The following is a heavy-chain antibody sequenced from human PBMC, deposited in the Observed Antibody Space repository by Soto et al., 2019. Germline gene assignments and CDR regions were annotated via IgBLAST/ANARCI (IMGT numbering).Heavy chain of an antibody. Sequence: QVHFVQSGGEVKQSGASVKVSCTASGYSFSTYGITWVRQAPGQGLEWMGWISVYSGNTVYAQKFEARLTLTTDTSSNTAYMELRSLRSDDTAVYYCARDGFDYWGQGTLVTVSS. CDR3: ARDGFDY. V-gene: IGHV1-18*01. CDR1: GYSFSTYG. CDR2: ISVYSGNT. J-gene: IGHJ4*02.